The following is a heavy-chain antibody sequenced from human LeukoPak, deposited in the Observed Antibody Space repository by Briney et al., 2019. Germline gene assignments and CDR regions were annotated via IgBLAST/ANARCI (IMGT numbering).Heavy chain of an antibody. CDR2: IKQDGTDK. CDR1: GFTFSSFW. D-gene: IGHD6-13*01. J-gene: IGHJ4*02. V-gene: IGHV3-7*01. Sequence: GGSLRLSCAASGFTFSSFWMTWVRQAPGKRLEYVANIKQDGTDKYYVGSVKGRFTISRDNAKNSLYLQMSSLRAEDTAAYYCAKGGWQQLAYFDYWGQGTLVTVSS. CDR3: AKGGWQQLAYFDY.